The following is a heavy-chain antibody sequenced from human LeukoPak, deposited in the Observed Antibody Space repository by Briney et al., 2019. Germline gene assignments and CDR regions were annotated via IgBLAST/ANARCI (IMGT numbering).Heavy chain of an antibody. CDR1: GGSFSGYY. D-gene: IGHD6-6*01. CDR3: ARGDSSSSGFPFDY. V-gene: IGHV4-34*01. J-gene: IGHJ4*02. CDR2: INHSGST. Sequence: SETLSLTCAVYGGSFSGYYWSWIRQPPGKGLDWIGEINHSGSTNYNPSLKSRVTISVDTSKNQFSLKLSSVTAADTAVYYCARGDSSSSGFPFDYWGQGTLVTVSS.